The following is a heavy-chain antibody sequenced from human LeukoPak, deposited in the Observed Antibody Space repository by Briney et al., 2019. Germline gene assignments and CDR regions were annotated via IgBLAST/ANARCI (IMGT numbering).Heavy chain of an antibody. CDR3: AKGEQWLAYTYAEHFQH. Sequence: GGSLRLSCAASGFTFSSYGMHWVRQAPGKGLEWVAVISYDGSNKYYADSVKGRFTISRDNSKNTLYLQMNSLRAEDTAVYYCAKGEQWLAYTYAEHFQHWGQGTLVTVSS. J-gene: IGHJ1*01. CDR1: GFTFSSYG. CDR2: ISYDGSNK. V-gene: IGHV3-30*18. D-gene: IGHD6-19*01.